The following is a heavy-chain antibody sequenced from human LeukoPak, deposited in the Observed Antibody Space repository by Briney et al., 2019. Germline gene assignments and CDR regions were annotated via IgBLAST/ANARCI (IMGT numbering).Heavy chain of an antibody. J-gene: IGHJ4*02. CDR3: AKGGSPVFYGSGRFDY. Sequence: GGSLRLSCAASGFTFSNYGMSWVRQAPGRGLEWVSTITGSGTNTDYADSVKGRFTISRDNSKNTLYLQMNSLRGDDTAVYYCAKGGSPVFYGSGRFDYWGQGTLVTVFS. CDR1: GFTFSNYG. V-gene: IGHV3-23*01. D-gene: IGHD3-10*01. CDR2: ITGSGTNT.